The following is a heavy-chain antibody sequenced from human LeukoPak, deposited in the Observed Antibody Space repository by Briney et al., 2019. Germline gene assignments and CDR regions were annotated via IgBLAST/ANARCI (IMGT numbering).Heavy chain of an antibody. CDR1: GFTVSSNY. CDR2: IYSGGST. J-gene: IGHJ6*03. V-gene: IGHV3-53*01. Sequence: GGSLRLSCAASGFTVSSNYMSWVRQAPGKGLEWVSVIYSGGSTYYADSVTGRFTISRDNSKNTLYLQMNSLRAEDTAVYYCARVTRYFDWFDYYMDVWGKGTTVTVSS. CDR3: ARVTRYFDWFDYYMDV. D-gene: IGHD3-9*01.